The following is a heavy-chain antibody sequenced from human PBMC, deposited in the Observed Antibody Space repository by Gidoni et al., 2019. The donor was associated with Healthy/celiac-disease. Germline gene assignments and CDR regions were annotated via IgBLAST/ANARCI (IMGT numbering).Heavy chain of an antibody. V-gene: IGHV3-30-3*01. CDR2: ISYDGSNK. J-gene: IGHJ6*03. CDR1: GFTFSSYA. CDR3: ARVILSYYYYMDV. Sequence: QVQLVESGGGVVQPGRSPRLSCAASGFTFSSYAMHWVRQAPGKGLEWVAVISYDGSNKYYADSVKGRFTISRDNSKNTLYLQMNSLRAEDTAVYYCARVILSYYYYMDVWGKGTTVTVSS.